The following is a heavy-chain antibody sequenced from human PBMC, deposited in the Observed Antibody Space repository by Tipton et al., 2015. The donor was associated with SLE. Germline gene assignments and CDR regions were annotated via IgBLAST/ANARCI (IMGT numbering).Heavy chain of an antibody. V-gene: IGHV4-39*07. CDR1: GGSISSSNYY. Sequence: TLSLTCTVSGGSISSSNYYWGWIRQPPGKGLEWIGSIYYSGSTYYNPSLKSRVTISLDTSKNQFSLNLSSVTAADTAVYYCARDSRYQLTYYYMDVWGKGTTVTVSS. D-gene: IGHD2-2*01. J-gene: IGHJ6*03. CDR2: IYYSGST. CDR3: ARDSRYQLTYYYMDV.